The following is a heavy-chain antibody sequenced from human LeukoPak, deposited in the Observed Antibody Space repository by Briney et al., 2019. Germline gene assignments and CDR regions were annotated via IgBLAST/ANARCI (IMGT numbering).Heavy chain of an antibody. CDR3: ARLRWLQSKDY. CDR1: GGSISSSSYY. D-gene: IGHD5-24*01. CDR2: IYYSGST. Sequence: KSSETLSLTCTASGGSISSSSYYWGWIRQPPGKGLEWIGSIYYSGSTYYNPSLKSRVTISVDTSKNQFSLKLGSVTAADTAVYYCARLRWLQSKDYWGQGTLVTVSS. V-gene: IGHV4-39*07. J-gene: IGHJ4*02.